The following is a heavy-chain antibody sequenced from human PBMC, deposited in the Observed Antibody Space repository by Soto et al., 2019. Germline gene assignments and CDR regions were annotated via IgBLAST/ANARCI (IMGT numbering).Heavy chain of an antibody. CDR2: IYPGDSDI. Sequence: GESLKISCKGFGYSFSTHWIAWGRQRPGKGLEWMGIIYPGDSDIRYSPSFQGNVIISADTSISPAYLQGGRLKASDTAMYYCARSLEGFRYFDWPPPDVWGQGTPVTVSS. CDR1: GYSFSTHW. V-gene: IGHV5-51*01. CDR3: ARSLEGFRYFDWPPPDV. D-gene: IGHD3-9*01. J-gene: IGHJ6*02.